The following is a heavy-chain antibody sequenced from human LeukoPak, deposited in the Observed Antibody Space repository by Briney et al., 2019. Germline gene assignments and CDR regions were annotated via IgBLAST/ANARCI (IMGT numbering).Heavy chain of an antibody. V-gene: IGHV4-4*07. J-gene: IGHJ4*02. CDR1: GGSISGYY. CDR2: FYSSVST. CDR3: ARGTYCGSDCYSFEY. D-gene: IGHD2-21*01. Sequence: PSETLSLTCIVSGGSISGYYWNWIRQSAGKGLEWIGRFYSSVSTDYNPSLKRRVTMSVDTSKNQFSLKLRSVTAADTAVYYCARGTYCGSDCYSFEYWGQGTLVTVSP.